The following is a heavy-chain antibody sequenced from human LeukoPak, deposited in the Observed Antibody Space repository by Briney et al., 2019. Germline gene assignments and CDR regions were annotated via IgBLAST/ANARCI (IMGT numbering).Heavy chain of an antibody. CDR1: GYSISSGYY. V-gene: IGHV4-38-2*01. J-gene: IGHJ3*02. D-gene: IGHD2-2*01. CDR3: ASPLGYCSSTSCSDAFDI. CDR2: IYHSGST. Sequence: SETLSLTCAVSGYSISSGYYWGWIRQPPPKGLEWIGRIYHSGSTYYNPSLQSRVTISVDTSKTQFSPPLSSVTSPATARYYCASPLGYCSSTSCSDAFDIWGQGTIVTVSS.